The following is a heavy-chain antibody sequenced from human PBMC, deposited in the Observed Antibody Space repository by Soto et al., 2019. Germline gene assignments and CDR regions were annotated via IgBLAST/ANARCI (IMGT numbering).Heavy chain of an antibody. CDR3: AREYFRWFDP. D-gene: IGHD2-2*01. CDR2: INHSGST. Sequence: PSETLSLTCAVYGGSFSGYYWSWIRQPPGKGLEWIGEINHSGSTNYNPSLKSRVTISVDTSKNQFSLKLGSVTAADTAVYYCAREYFRWFDPWGQGTLVTVSS. V-gene: IGHV4-34*01. CDR1: GGSFSGYY. J-gene: IGHJ5*02.